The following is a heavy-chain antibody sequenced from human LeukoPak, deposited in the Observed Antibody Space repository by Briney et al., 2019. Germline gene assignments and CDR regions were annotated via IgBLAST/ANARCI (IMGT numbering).Heavy chain of an antibody. J-gene: IGHJ5*02. CDR2: IRYDGSNK. CDR3: AKAPGAVAGSGRWFGP. Sequence: PGGSLRLSCAASGFTFSSYGMHWVRQAPGKGLEWVAFIRYDGSNKYYADSVKGRFTISRDNSKNTLYLQMNSLRAEDTAVYYCAKAPGAVAGSGRWFGPWGQGTLVTVSS. CDR1: GFTFSSYG. D-gene: IGHD6-19*01. V-gene: IGHV3-30*02.